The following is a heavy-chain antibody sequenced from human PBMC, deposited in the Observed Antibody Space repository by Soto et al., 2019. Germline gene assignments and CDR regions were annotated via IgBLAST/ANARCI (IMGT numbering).Heavy chain of an antibody. CDR3: ARARLRAVYAFDI. J-gene: IGHJ3*02. CDR2: IYYSGST. V-gene: IGHV4-31*03. Sequence: QVQLQESDAGLVKASQTLSLTCTVSGGSGSSGAYYWTWIRQRPGKGLAWIGYIYYSGSTYYSPSVKSRLSISLATSQNQFSLRLRSVTAAATAMYYCARARLRAVYAFDIWGQGTMVTVSS. D-gene: IGHD5-12*01. CDR1: GGSGSSGAYY.